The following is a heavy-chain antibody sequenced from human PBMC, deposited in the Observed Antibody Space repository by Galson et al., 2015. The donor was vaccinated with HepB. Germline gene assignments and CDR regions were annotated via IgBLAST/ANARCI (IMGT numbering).Heavy chain of an antibody. CDR2: IWYDGSNK. J-gene: IGHJ4*02. CDR3: ARGALYYDSSGYGY. CDR1: GFTFSSYA. D-gene: IGHD3-22*01. Sequence: SLRLSCAASGFTFSSYAMHWVRQAPGKGLEWVAVIWYDGSNKYYADSVKGRFTISRDNSKNTLYLQMNSLRAEDTAVYYCARGALYYDSSGYGYWGQGTLVTVSS. V-gene: IGHV3-33*08.